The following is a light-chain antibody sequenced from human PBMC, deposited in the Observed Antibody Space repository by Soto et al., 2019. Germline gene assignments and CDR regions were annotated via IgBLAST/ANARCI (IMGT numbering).Light chain of an antibody. J-gene: IGLJ1*01. CDR3: TSYAGTSSSFYV. CDR2: EVS. Sequence: QSALTQPPSASGSPGQSVTISCTGTSSDVGAYNYVSWYQQLPGKAPKLIIYEVSKRPSGVPDRFSGSKSANTASLTVSGLQAEDEADYYCTSYAGTSSSFYVFGPGTKVTVL. V-gene: IGLV2-8*01. CDR1: SSDVGAYNY.